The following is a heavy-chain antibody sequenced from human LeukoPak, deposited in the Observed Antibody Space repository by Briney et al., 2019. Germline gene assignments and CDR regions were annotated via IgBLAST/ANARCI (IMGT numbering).Heavy chain of an antibody. CDR2: IHLGDSDT. Sequence: GESLKISCKGSGYTFTSYWIGWVRQMPGKGLEWMGIIHLGDSDTRYSPSFQGQVTFSADKSISTSYLQWSSLKASDTAMYYCATLPHTEFHYWGQGTLVTVSS. V-gene: IGHV5-51*01. CDR3: ATLPHTEFHY. CDR1: GYTFTSYW. D-gene: IGHD2-8*02. J-gene: IGHJ4*02.